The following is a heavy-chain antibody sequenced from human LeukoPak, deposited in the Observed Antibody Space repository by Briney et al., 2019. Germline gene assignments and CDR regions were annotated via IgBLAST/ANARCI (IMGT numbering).Heavy chain of an antibody. J-gene: IGHJ4*02. Sequence: ASVKVSCKASGYTFTGYYMHWVRQAPGQGREWMGWINPNSGGTNYAQKFQGRVTMTRDTSISTAYMELSRLRSDDTAVYYCARTLYYYDSSGYYWGQGTLVTVSS. CDR2: INPNSGGT. D-gene: IGHD3-22*01. CDR1: GYTFTGYY. CDR3: ARTLYYYDSSGYY. V-gene: IGHV1-2*02.